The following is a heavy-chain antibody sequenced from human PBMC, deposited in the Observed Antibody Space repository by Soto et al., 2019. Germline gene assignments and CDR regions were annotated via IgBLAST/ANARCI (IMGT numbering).Heavy chain of an antibody. V-gene: IGHV4-34*01. CDR2: INHSGST. Sequence: QVQLQQWGAGLLKPSETLSLTCAVYGGSFSGYYWSWIRQPPGKGLEWIGEINHSGSTNYNPSLKRRVTISVDTSKNQFSLKLSSVTAADTAVYYCARGRGQWLVPPNFDYWGQGTLVTVSS. CDR3: ARGRGQWLVPPNFDY. CDR1: GGSFSGYY. D-gene: IGHD6-19*01. J-gene: IGHJ4*02.